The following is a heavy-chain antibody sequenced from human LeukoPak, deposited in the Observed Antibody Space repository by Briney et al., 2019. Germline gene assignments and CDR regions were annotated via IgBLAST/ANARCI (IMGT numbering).Heavy chain of an antibody. CDR2: ISYDGSNK. CDR3: VLEYSIDY. V-gene: IGHV3-30*01. CDR1: GFTFSSYA. J-gene: IGHJ4*02. D-gene: IGHD6-6*01. Sequence: GRSLRLSCAASGFTFSSYAMHWVRQAPGKGLEWVAVISYDGSNKYYADSVKGRFTISRDNSKSTLYLQMNSLRAEDTAVYYCVLEYSIDYWGQGTLVTVSS.